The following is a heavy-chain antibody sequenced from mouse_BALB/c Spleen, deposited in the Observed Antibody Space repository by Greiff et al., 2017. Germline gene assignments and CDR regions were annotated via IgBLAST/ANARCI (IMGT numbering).Heavy chain of an antibody. V-gene: IGHV3-6*02. D-gene: IGHD1-2*01. CDR2: ISYDGSN. CDR1: GYSITSGYY. J-gene: IGHJ2*01. Sequence: EVQLQESGPGLVKPSQSLSLTCSVTGYSITSGYYWNWIRQFPGNKLEWMGYISYDGSNNYNPSLKNRISITRDTSKNQFFLKLNSVTTEDTATYYCARDPPFFTTATGFDYWGQGTTLTVSS. CDR3: ARDPPFFTTATGFDY.